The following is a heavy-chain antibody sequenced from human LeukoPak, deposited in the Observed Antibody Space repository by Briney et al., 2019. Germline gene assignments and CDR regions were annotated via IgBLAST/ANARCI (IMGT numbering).Heavy chain of an antibody. CDR1: GFTLSSYW. V-gene: IGHV3-7*01. Sequence: SGGSLRLSCAASGFTLSSYWMTWVRQAPGKGLEWVATIKHDGSEDYYLDSVKGRFTISRDNAKSSMWLQMSSLRAEDTAVYYCGRDQTPFYWGQGSLVTVSS. D-gene: IGHD2-15*01. J-gene: IGHJ4*02. CDR3: GRDQTPFY. CDR2: IKHDGSED.